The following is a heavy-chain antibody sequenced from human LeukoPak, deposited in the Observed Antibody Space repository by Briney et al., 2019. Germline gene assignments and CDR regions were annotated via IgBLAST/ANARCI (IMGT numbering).Heavy chain of an antibody. CDR1: GGSISSYY. CDR2: IYYSGST. J-gene: IGHJ6*02. D-gene: IGHD2-2*01. CDR3: ARDRIAVVPAADYYYYYGMDV. Sequence: PSETLSLTCTVSGGSISSYYWSWIRQPPGKGLEWIGYIYYSGSTNYNPSLKSRVTISVDTSKNQFSLKLSSVTAADTAVYYCARDRIAVVPAADYYYYYGMDVWGQGTTVTVSS. V-gene: IGHV4-59*01.